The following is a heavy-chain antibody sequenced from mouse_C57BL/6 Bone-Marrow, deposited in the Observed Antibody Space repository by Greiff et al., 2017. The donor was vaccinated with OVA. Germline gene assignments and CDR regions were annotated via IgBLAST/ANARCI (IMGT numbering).Heavy chain of an antibody. Sequence: EVQLQQSGPVLVKPGASVKMSCKASGYTFTDYYMNWVKQSHGKSLEWIGVINPYNGGTSYNQKFKGKATLTVDKSSSTAYMELNSLTSEDSAVYYCARGIITTVVATHYFDYWGQGTTLTVSS. V-gene: IGHV1-19*01. J-gene: IGHJ2*01. CDR1: GYTFTDYY. D-gene: IGHD1-1*01. CDR2: INPYNGGT. CDR3: ARGIITTVVATHYFDY.